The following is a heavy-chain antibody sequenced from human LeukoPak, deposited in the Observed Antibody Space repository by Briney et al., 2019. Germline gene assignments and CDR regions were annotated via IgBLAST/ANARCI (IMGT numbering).Heavy chain of an antibody. J-gene: IGHJ4*02. D-gene: IGHD6-13*01. CDR2: ISHRVSDV. V-gene: IGHV3-11*01. CDR3: AKDILEAGLFFDC. Sequence: QPGGSLRLSCAASGFTFSDYYMSWIRQAPGKGLEWVSYISHRVSDVQYADSVKGRFTISRDNARNSLYLQMNGLRAEDTAVYYYAKDILEAGLFFDCWGLGTLVTVSS. CDR1: GFTFSDYY.